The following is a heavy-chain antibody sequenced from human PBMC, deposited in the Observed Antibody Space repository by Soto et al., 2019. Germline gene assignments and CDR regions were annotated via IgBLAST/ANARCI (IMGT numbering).Heavy chain of an antibody. CDR1: APTFRNYG. CDR2: SSTYNGNT. CDR3: ARDPRNTGTVFIGGCDI. Sequence: QVQLVQSGAEVKKPGASVTVSCQASAPTFRNYGISWVRQAPGQGLEWMGWSSTYNGNTEYGQKFQGRVTMTIDTSKTTAYMELRSLRSDDTAGYYWARDPRNTGTVFIGGCDIWGQGTMVVVS. J-gene: IGHJ3*02. V-gene: IGHV1-18*01. D-gene: IGHD2-15*01.